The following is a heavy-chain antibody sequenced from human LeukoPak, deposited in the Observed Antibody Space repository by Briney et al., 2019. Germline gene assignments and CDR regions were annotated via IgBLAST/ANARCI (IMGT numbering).Heavy chain of an antibody. CDR1: GFTFSSYA. V-gene: IGHV3-23*01. D-gene: IGHD3-22*01. CDR2: ISGSGGST. CDR3: AKGMEYYYDSSGYLN. J-gene: IGHJ4*02. Sequence: GGSLRLSCAASGFTFSSYAMSWVRQAPGKGLEWVSAISGSGGSTYYADSVKGRFTISRDNSKNTLYLQMNSLRAEDTAVYYCAKGMEYYYDSSGYLNWGQGTLVTVSS.